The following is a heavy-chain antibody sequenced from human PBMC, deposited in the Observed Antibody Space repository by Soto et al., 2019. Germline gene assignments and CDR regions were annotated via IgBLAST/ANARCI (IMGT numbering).Heavy chain of an antibody. D-gene: IGHD5-12*01. CDR3: ARDPSNTSGYRIWLDT. J-gene: IGHJ5*02. Sequence: QVQLVQSGTEVKKPGASVMVSCKASGYTFSKYGITWVRQAPGQGLEWLGWISTYNGDTNFAQKFQGRITMTRDTSSNIAYMDLRSLTYDDTAVYYCARDPSNTSGYRIWLDTLGQGTLVTVSS. CDR2: ISTYNGDT. V-gene: IGHV1-18*04. CDR1: GYTFSKYG.